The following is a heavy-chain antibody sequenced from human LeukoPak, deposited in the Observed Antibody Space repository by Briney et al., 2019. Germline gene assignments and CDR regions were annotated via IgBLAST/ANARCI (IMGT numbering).Heavy chain of an antibody. CDR2: INHSGST. V-gene: IGHV4-34*01. D-gene: IGHD6-19*01. Sequence: SETLSLTCAVYGGSFSGYYWSWIRQPPGKGLEWIGEINHSGSTNYNPSLKSRVTISVDTSKNQFSLKLSSVTAAGTAVYYCARGAVAGTNWGQGTLVTVSS. CDR3: ARGAVAGTN. CDR1: GGSFSGYY. J-gene: IGHJ4*02.